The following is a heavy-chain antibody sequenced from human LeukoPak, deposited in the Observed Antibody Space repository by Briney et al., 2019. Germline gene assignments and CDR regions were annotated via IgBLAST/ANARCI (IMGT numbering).Heavy chain of an antibody. V-gene: IGHV4-39*07. CDR2: IYYSGST. J-gene: IGHJ4*02. CDR1: GGSISVTPYY. CDR3: ARASTIFGHFAY. Sequence: SETLSLTCAISGGSISVTPYYWGWIRQPPGKVLEWIGSIYYSGSTYYNPSLKSRLTISVDTSKNQFSLKLTSVTAADTAVYYCARASTIFGHFAYWGRGTLVTVSS. D-gene: IGHD3-3*01.